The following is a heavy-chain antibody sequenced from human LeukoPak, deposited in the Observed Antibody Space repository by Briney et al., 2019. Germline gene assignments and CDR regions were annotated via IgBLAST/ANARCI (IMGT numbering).Heavy chain of an antibody. V-gene: IGHV3-23*01. Sequence: GGSLRLSCAASGFSFSTYAMSWVRQAPGKGLEWVSGVNGNGGSTSYADSVKGRFTIFRDNSKNTVYLQMNSLRVEDTAVYYCAKSLYGGCDYWGQGTVVAVSS. D-gene: IGHD3-16*02. CDR2: VNGNGGST. CDR1: GFSFSTYA. J-gene: IGHJ4*02. CDR3: AKSLYGGCDY.